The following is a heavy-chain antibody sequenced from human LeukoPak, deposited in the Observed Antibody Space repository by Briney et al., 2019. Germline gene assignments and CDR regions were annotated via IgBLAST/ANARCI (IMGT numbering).Heavy chain of an antibody. CDR2: IVVGSGNT. CDR3: AAYGGYSGYDLDY. V-gene: IGHV1-58*01. CDR1: GFTFTSSA. D-gene: IGHD5-12*01. Sequence: GASVKVSCKASGFTFTSSAVQWVRQARGQRLEWIGWIVVGSGNTNYAQKFQERVTITRDMSTSTAYMELSSLRSEDTAVHYCAAYGGYSGYDLDYWGQGTLVTVSS. J-gene: IGHJ4*02.